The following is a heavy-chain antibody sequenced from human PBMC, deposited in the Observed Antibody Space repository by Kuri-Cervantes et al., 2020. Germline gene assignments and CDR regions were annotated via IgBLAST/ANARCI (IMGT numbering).Heavy chain of an antibody. Sequence: SGPTLVKPTETLTLTCTVSGFSLSNTRMGVSWIRQPPGKALEWLAHIFSNDEKSYSTSLKSRLTISKDTSKSQVVLTMTNMDPVDTATYYCARMRVQGVSEYNWFDPWGQGTLVTVSS. D-gene: IGHD3-10*01. V-gene: IGHV2-26*01. CDR2: IFSNDEK. CDR1: GFSLSNTRMG. J-gene: IGHJ5*02. CDR3: ARMRVQGVSEYNWFDP.